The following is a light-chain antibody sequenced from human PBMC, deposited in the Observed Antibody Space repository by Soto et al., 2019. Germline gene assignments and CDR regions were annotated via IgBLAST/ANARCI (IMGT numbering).Light chain of an antibody. Sequence: EIVLTQSPATLSLSPGERATVSWRASQSVSSYLAWYQQKPGQAPRLLIYDASNRATGIPARFSGSGSGTDFTLTISSLEPEDFAVYYCQQRSNWPPITFGQGTRLEIK. J-gene: IGKJ5*01. CDR3: QQRSNWPPIT. V-gene: IGKV3-11*01. CDR1: QSVSSY. CDR2: DAS.